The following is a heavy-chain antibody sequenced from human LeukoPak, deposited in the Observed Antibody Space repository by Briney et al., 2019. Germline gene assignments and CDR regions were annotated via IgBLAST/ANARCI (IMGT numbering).Heavy chain of an antibody. J-gene: IGHJ4*02. CDR1: GFTFSSYA. Sequence: GGSLRLSCAASGFTFSSYAMSGVRQAPGGGLEWVSALSGRGCLTYYADSVRGRFTISRDNSKTTLYLQMNSLRAEDTAVYYCAKRGYYYDSGGDYYFDYWGQGTLVTVSS. D-gene: IGHD3-22*01. CDR2: LSGRGCLT. CDR3: AKRGYYYDSGGDYYFDY. V-gene: IGHV3-23*01.